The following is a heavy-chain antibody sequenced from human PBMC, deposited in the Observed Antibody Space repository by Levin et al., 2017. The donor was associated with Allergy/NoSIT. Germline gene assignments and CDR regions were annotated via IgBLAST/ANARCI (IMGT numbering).Heavy chain of an antibody. CDR2: IYYSGST. J-gene: IGHJ1*01. Sequence: GSLRLSCTVSGGSISSYYWSWIRQPPGKGLEWIGYIYYSGSTNYNPSLKSRVTISVDTSKNQFSLKLSSVTAADTAVYYCARDGYSSGRPSYFQHWGQGTLVTVSS. CDR1: GGSISSYY. V-gene: IGHV4-59*01. D-gene: IGHD6-19*01. CDR3: ARDGYSSGRPSYFQH.